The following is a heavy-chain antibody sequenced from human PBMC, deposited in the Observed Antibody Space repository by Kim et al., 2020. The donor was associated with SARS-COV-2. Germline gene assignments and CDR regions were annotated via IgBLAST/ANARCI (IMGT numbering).Heavy chain of an antibody. Sequence: GGSLRLSCAASGFTFSSYAMSWVRQAPGKGLEWVSAICCSGGSTYEADSVKGRFTTSRDNTKNTLYLQKNSLRAEDTAVYYCAKDMLSKTGTMGSLVDYWGQRTLVTVSS. D-gene: IGHD1-7*01. V-gene: IGHV3-23*01. CDR3: AKDMLSKTGTMGSLVDY. CDR1: GFTFSSYA. CDR2: ICCSGGST. J-gene: IGHJ4*02.